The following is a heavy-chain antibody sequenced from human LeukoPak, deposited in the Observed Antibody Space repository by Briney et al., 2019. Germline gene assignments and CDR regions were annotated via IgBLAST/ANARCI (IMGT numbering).Heavy chain of an antibody. D-gene: IGHD6-19*01. V-gene: IGHV3-48*03. J-gene: IGHJ4*02. CDR3: ARGRAGGWYDY. CDR2: IQRSGFTT. CDR1: GFAFSSYE. Sequence: SGGSLRLSCAASGFAFSSYEMNWVRQAPGKGLEWVSCIQRSGFTTYYADSVRGRFTISRDDAKNALFLQMNSLRAEDTAMYYCARGRAGGWYDYWGQGALVTVSS.